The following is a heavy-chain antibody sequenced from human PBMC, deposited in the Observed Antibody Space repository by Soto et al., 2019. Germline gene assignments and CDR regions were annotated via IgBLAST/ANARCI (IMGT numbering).Heavy chain of an antibody. CDR3: ARVEAADYGDYHLYYYYGMDV. D-gene: IGHD4-17*01. J-gene: IGHJ6*02. CDR2: IIPIFGTA. V-gene: IGHV1-69*01. Sequence: QVQLVQSGAEVKKPGSSVKVSCKASGGTFSSYAISWVRQAPGQGLEWMGGIIPIFGTANYAQKFQGRVTITADESTSTAYMELSSLRSEDTAVYYCARVEAADYGDYHLYYYYGMDVWGQGTTVTVSS. CDR1: GGTFSSYA.